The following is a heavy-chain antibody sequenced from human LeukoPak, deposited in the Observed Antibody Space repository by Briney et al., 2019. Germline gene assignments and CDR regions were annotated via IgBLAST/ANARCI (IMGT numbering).Heavy chain of an antibody. J-gene: IGHJ4*02. Sequence: GGSLRLSCAASGFTFSNAWMSWVRQAPGKGLEWVGRIKSKTDGGTTDYAAPGKGRFTRSRDDSKNTLYLQMNSLRTEDTAVYYCTTVYYYDSSGYYYDKYFDYWGQGTLVTVSS. D-gene: IGHD3-22*01. CDR1: GFTFSNAW. V-gene: IGHV3-15*01. CDR3: TTVYYYDSSGYYYDKYFDY. CDR2: IKSKTDGGTT.